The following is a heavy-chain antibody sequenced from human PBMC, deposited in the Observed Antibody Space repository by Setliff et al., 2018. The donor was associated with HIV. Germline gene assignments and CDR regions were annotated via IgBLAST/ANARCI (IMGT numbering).Heavy chain of an antibody. CDR1: AGSFSIFA. J-gene: IGHJ3*01. CDR2: MMTIFSTT. D-gene: IGHD1-26*01. CDR3: ATEGAGGSYQRASALDV. Sequence: SVQVSCKSSAGSFSIFAINWVRQAPGQGLEWMGGMMTIFSTTNYARKFQGRVTITTDESTGTAYMELSNLRSEDTAVYYCATEGAGGSYQRASALDVWGQGTMVTVSS. V-gene: IGHV1-69*05.